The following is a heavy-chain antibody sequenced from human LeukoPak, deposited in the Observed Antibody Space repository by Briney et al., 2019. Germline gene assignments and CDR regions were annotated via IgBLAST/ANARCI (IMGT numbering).Heavy chain of an antibody. Sequence: KTSETLSLTCTVSGDSNSSYYWIWIRQPAGKAPEWIGRIYSSGIINYNPSLKSRVTMSLDNSKNQLSLKLSYVTAADTSVYYCARDTGKSGYPDYWGQGTLVTVSS. J-gene: IGHJ4*02. CDR1: GDSNSSYY. D-gene: IGHD3-3*01. CDR2: IYSSGII. CDR3: ARDTGKSGYPDY. V-gene: IGHV4-4*07.